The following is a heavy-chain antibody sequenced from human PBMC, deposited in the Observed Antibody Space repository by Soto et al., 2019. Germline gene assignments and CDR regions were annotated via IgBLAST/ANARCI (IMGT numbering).Heavy chain of an antibody. CDR1: GYTFTSYG. CDR3: ARNFPYYDSSGYHPGDYYYYGMDV. CDR2: ISAYNGNT. J-gene: IGHJ6*02. Sequence: ASVKVSCKASGYTFTSYGISWVRQAPGQGLEWMVWISAYNGNTNYAQKLQGRVTMTTDTSTSTAYMELRSLRSDDTAVYYCARNFPYYDSSGYHPGDYYYYGMDVWGQGTTVTVSS. V-gene: IGHV1-18*04. D-gene: IGHD3-22*01.